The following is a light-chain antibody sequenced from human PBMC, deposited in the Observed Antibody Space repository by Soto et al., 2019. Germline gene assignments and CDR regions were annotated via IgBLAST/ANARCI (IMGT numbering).Light chain of an antibody. Sequence: EIVMTQPPATPSVSPGERATLSCRASQSVSSNLAWYQQKPGQAPRLLIYDASNRATGIPARFSGSGSGTDFTLTISSLEPEDFAVYYCQQRSNWPPITFGQGTRLEIK. CDR2: DAS. V-gene: IGKV3-11*01. J-gene: IGKJ5*01. CDR1: QSVSSN. CDR3: QQRSNWPPIT.